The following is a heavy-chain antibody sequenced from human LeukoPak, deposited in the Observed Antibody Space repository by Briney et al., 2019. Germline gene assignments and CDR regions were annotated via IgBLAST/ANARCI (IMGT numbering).Heavy chain of an antibody. D-gene: IGHD1-7*01. CDR2: IIPIFGTA. CDR1: GGTFSSYA. CDR3: ASGSPSLVTGTSGRFDY. V-gene: IGHV1-69*13. Sequence: AASVKVSCKASGGTFSSYAISWVRQAPGQGLEWMGGIIPIFGTANYAQKFQGRVTITADESTSTAYMELSSLRSEDTAVYYCASGSPSLVTGTSGRFDYWGQGTLVTVSS. J-gene: IGHJ4*02.